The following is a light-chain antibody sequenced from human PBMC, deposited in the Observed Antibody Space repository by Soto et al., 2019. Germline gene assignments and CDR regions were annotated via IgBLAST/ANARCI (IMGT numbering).Light chain of an antibody. Sequence: DIHVTQSPSSLSAGVGSIFTITVPASQSISSYLNWYQQKPGKDPTLLIYAASSLQSGVPSRFSGSGSGTDFILTISSLQPEEFATYYCQQSYSTPRTFGQGTKVDIK. CDR3: QQSYSTPRT. CDR2: AAS. CDR1: QSISSY. V-gene: IGKV1-39*01. J-gene: IGKJ1*01.